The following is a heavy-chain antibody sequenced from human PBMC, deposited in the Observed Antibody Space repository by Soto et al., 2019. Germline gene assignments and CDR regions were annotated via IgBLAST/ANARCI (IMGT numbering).Heavy chain of an antibody. J-gene: IGHJ4*02. V-gene: IGHV1-18*01. Sequence: GPGVQKPGASVKVSCKTSGYTFTSFGISWVRQAPGQGLEWMGWISTDKGNTNYAQKFQGRVTMTTDTSTSTAYMELRSLRSDDTAVYYCATRSPAFDYWGQGTLVTVSS. CDR1: GYTFTSFG. CDR3: ATRSPAFDY. CDR2: ISTDKGNT.